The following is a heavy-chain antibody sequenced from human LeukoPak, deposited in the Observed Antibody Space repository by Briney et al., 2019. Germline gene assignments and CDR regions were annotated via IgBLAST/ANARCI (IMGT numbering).Heavy chain of an antibody. Sequence: GASVKVPCKASGYTFTSYGISWVRQAPGQGLEWMGWISAYNGNTNYAQKLQGRVTMTTDTSTSTAYMELRSLRSDDTAVYYCARDFYYGSGSYYNLNWFDPWGQGTLVTVSS. CDR3: ARDFYYGSGSYYNLNWFDP. CDR2: ISAYNGNT. D-gene: IGHD3-10*01. CDR1: GYTFTSYG. J-gene: IGHJ5*02. V-gene: IGHV1-18*01.